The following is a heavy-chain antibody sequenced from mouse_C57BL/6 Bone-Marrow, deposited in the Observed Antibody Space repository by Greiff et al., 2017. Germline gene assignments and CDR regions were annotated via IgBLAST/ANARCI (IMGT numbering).Heavy chain of an antibody. CDR1: GYTFTSYW. CDR3: AKSFSY. Sequence: VQLQQPGAELVRPGSSVKLSCKASGYTFTSYWMHWVKQRPIQGLEWIGNIYPSDSATHYNQKFKDKATLTVDKTSSTAYMKLSSLTSEDAAVYCCAKSFSYWGQGTLVTVSA. V-gene: IGHV1-52*01. J-gene: IGHJ3*01. CDR2: IYPSDSAT.